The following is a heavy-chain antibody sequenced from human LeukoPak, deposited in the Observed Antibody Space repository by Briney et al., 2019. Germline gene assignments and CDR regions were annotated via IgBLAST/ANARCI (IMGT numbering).Heavy chain of an antibody. CDR2: ISSSSSYI. Sequence: PGGSLRLSCAASGFTFSSYSMNWVRQAPGKGLEWVSSISSSSSYIYYADSVKGRFTISRDNAKNSLYLQMNSLRAEDTAVYYCASPGVGSGWAFDYWGQGTLVTVSS. CDR3: ASPGVGSGWAFDY. V-gene: IGHV3-21*01. J-gene: IGHJ4*02. CDR1: GFTFSSYS. D-gene: IGHD6-19*01.